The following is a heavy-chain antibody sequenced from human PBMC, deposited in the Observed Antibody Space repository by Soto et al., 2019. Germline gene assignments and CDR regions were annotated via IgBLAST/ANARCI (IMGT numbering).Heavy chain of an antibody. V-gene: IGHV3-21*01. D-gene: IGHD5-12*01. CDR3: ARNAESGFYYYYYYMDV. CDR1: GFTFSSYS. Sequence: GGSLRLSCAASGFTFSSYSMNWVRQAPGKGLEWVSSISSSSSYIYYADSVKGRFTISRDNAKNSLYLQMNSLRAEDTAVYYCARNAESGFYYYYYYMDVWGKGTTVTVSS. CDR2: ISSSSSYI. J-gene: IGHJ6*03.